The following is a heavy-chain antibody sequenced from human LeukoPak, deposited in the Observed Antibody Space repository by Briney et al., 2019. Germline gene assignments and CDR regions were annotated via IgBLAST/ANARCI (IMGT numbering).Heavy chain of an antibody. D-gene: IGHD5-18*01. CDR3: ARVDKGDTAMVGDAFDI. J-gene: IGHJ3*02. CDR2: IYYSGST. V-gene: IGHV4-59*01. Sequence: SETLSLTCTVSGGSISSYYWSWIRQPPGKGLEWIGYIYYSGSTNYNPSLKSRVTISVDTSKNQFSLKLSSVTAADTAVYYCARVDKGDTAMVGDAFDIWGQGTMVTVSS. CDR1: GGSISSYY.